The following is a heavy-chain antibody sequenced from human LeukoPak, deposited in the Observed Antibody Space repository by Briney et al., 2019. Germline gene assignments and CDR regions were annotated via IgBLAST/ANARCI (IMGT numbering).Heavy chain of an antibody. V-gene: IGHV1-69*13. CDR3: ARESEGYYYESSGYYY. D-gene: IGHD3-22*01. CDR2: IIPIFGTA. J-gene: IGHJ4*02. Sequence: WASVKVSCKASGGTFSSYAISWVRQAPGQGLEWMGGIIPIFGTANYAQKFQGRVTITADESTSTAYMELSSLRSEDTAVYYCARESEGYYYESSGYYYWGQGTLVAVSS. CDR1: GGTFSSYA.